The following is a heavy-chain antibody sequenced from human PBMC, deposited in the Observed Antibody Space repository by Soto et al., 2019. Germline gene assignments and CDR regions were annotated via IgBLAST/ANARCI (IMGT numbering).Heavy chain of an antibody. J-gene: IGHJ4*02. V-gene: IGHV1-2*04. Sequence: ASVKVSCKASGYTFTGYYMHWVRQAPGQGLEWKGWINPNSGGTNYAQKYQGWVTMTRDTSISTAYMELSRLRSDDTAVYYCARGEGGPRWGSIDYWGQGTLVTVSS. CDR2: INPNSGGT. CDR1: GYTFTGYY. D-gene: IGHD2-21*01. CDR3: ARGEGGPRWGSIDY.